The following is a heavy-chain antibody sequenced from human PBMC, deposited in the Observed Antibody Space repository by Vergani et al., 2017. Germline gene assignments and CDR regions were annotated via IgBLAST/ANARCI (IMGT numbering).Heavy chain of an antibody. V-gene: IGHV4-59*01. CDR2: MYHSGST. D-gene: IGHD3-10*01. J-gene: IGHJ5*02. CDR1: GGSMSGYY. Sequence: QVRLQESGPGLVKPSETLSLTCSVSGGSMSGYYWSWIRQPPGKELEWIGYMYHSGSTNYNTYLETRVTISGDTSKIQFSLKLDSVTAADSAVYYCGRVADFYGLGRRLLDLWGQGILVTVSS. CDR3: GRVADFYGLGRRLLDL.